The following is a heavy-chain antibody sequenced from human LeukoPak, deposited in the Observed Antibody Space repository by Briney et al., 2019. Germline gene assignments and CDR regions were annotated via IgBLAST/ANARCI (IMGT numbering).Heavy chain of an antibody. Sequence: PSQTLSLTCTVSGGSINSGDYYWSWIRQHPGKCLEWIGHIYYSGSTFYNPYLKSRLTISVDNSKNQFSLKLSSVTAADTAVYYCARGYCNGATCYGFDYWGQGTLVTVSS. D-gene: IGHD2-15*01. CDR2: IYYSGST. J-gene: IGHJ4*02. CDR3: ARGYCNGATCYGFDY. V-gene: IGHV4-31*03. CDR1: GGSINSGDYY.